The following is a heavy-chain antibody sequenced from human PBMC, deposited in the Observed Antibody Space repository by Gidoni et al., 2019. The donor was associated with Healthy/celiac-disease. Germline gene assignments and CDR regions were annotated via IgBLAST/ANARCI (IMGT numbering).Heavy chain of an antibody. CDR2: ISYDGSNK. CDR1: GFTFSSYG. J-gene: IGHJ6*01. D-gene: IGHD5-12*01. V-gene: IGHV3-30*03. CDR3: ARCGYSGYDHAYYSG. Sequence: QVQLVESGGGVVQPGRSLRLSCAASGFTFSSYGMHWVRQAPGKGLEWVAVISYDGSNKYYADSVKGRFTISRDNSKNTLYLQMNSLRAEDTAVYYCARCGYSGYDHAYYSG.